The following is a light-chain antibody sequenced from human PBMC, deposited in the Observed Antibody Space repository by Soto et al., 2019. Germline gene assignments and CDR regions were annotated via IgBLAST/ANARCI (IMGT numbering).Light chain of an antibody. CDR1: SSDIGGYNY. V-gene: IGLV2-14*03. Sequence: QSVLTQPASVSGSPGQSITVSCTGTSSDIGGYNYVSWYQQYPGEAPXVIIYDXXXRPSXXSNRFXXXXXXXXXXXXXXXXXTEDEADYYCSSYTSSSTLVVFGTGTKVTVL. CDR3: SSYTSSSTLVV. J-gene: IGLJ1*01. CDR2: DXX.